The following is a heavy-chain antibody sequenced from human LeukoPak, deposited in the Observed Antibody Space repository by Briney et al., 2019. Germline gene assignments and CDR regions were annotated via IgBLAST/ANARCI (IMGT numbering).Heavy chain of an antibody. CDR2: IIPIFGTA. CDR3: ARDRLLPHFDY. V-gene: IGHV1-69*13. CDR1: GGTFISYA. Sequence: SVKVSCKASGGTFISYAISWVRQAPGQGLEWMGGIIPIFGTANYAQKFQGRVTITADESTSTAYMELSRLRSDDTAVYYCARDRLLPHFDYWGQGTLVTVSS. J-gene: IGHJ4*02. D-gene: IGHD1-26*01.